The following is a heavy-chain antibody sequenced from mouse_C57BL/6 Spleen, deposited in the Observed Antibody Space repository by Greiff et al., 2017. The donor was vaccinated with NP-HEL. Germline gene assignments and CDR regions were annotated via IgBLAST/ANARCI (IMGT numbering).Heavy chain of an antibody. V-gene: IGHV1-82*01. J-gene: IGHJ4*01. CDR1: GYAFSSSW. CDR2: IYPGDGDT. Sequence: QVQLKESGPELVKPGASVKISCKASGYAFSSSWMNWVKQRPGKGLEWIGRIYPGDGDTNYNGKFKGKATLTADKSSSTAYMQLSSLTSEDSAVYFGACSLSYAMDYWGKGTSVTVSS. CDR3: ACSLSYAMDY. D-gene: IGHD6-2*01.